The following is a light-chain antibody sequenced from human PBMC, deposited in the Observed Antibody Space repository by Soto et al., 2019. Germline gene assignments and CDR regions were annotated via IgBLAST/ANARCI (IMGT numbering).Light chain of an antibody. CDR3: QQYGSLPFT. J-gene: IGKJ3*01. Sequence: EIVLTQSPGTLSLSPGERATLSCRTSQSVSSSYLAWYQQKPGQAPRLLIYGASSRATGIPDRFSGSGSGTDFTFSIGRLEPEDFAVYYCQQYGSLPFTFGPGTKVDIK. CDR2: GAS. CDR1: QSVSSSY. V-gene: IGKV3-20*01.